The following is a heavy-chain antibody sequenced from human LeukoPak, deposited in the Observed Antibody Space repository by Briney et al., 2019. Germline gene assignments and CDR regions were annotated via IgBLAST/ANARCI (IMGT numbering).Heavy chain of an antibody. CDR1: GYSITTGYY. V-gene: IGHV4-38-2*02. CDR3: ARHADNYDFWTGYLDY. CDR2: IFYSGTT. J-gene: IGHJ4*02. Sequence: PSETLSLTCTVFGYSITTGYYWGWIRQPPGKGLEWIRSIFYSGTTFYNPSLKSRVTISIDTSKNQFSLKLSSVTAADTAVYYCARHADNYDFWTGYLDYWGQGTLVTVSS. D-gene: IGHD3-3*01.